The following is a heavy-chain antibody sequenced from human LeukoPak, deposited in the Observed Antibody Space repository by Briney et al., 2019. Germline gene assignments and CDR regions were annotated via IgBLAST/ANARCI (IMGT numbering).Heavy chain of an antibody. V-gene: IGHV4-61*02. Sequence: PSQTLSLTRTVSGASISSGSYYCSWIRQPAGKVLEWIRRIYTSGNTNYNPSLKSRFAISIDTSKTQFHVKLRFVTAADTAVYYCAGEPADPGHLVVLAVVGCMEVWGNGTTVTVSS. CDR2: IYTSGNT. J-gene: IGHJ6*03. D-gene: IGHD2-2*01. CDR1: GASISSGSYY. CDR3: AGEPADPGHLVVLAVVGCMEV.